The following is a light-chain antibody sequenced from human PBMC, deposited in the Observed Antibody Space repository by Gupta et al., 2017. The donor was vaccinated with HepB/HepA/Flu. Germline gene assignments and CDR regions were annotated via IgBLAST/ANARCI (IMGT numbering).Light chain of an antibody. CDR3: AAWDDSLNGFYV. CDR1: CANIVRNT. CDR2: SNN. V-gene: IGLV1-44*01. J-gene: IGLJ1*01. Sequence: QSVLSQPPSASGAPGPRVTISCSVSCANIVRNTVNWFQQLPGTAPKLLIYSNNRRPPGVPDRFSCAKSGTTASLAISGLQSEDEADYYCAAWDDSLNGFYVFGTGTKVTVL.